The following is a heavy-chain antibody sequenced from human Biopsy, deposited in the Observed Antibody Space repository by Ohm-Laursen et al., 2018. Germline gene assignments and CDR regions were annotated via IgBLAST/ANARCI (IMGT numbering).Heavy chain of an antibody. D-gene: IGHD3-16*01. V-gene: IGHV4-34*01. J-gene: IGHJ6*02. Sequence: SDTLSLTCVVYGGSFSGYYWSWIRQPPGKGLEWIGEINHRGSTNYNPSLKSRVTISVDTSKNQFSLKLRSVTAADTAVYYCARAVDYYDPYYYYYGLDVWGQGTTVTVSS. CDR2: INHRGST. CDR1: GGSFSGYY. CDR3: ARAVDYYDPYYYYYGLDV.